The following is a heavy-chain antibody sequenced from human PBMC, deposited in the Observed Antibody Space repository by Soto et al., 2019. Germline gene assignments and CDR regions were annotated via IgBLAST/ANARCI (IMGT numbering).Heavy chain of an antibody. CDR1: GFTFSSYS. J-gene: IGHJ3*02. D-gene: IGHD6-19*01. Sequence: GGSLRLSCAASGFTFSSYSMNWVRQAPGKGLEWVSSISSSSSYIYYADSVKGRFTISRDNAKNSLYLQMNSLRAEDTAVYYCARVQATIAVAGFDIWGQGTMVTVSS. CDR3: ARVQATIAVAGFDI. V-gene: IGHV3-21*01. CDR2: ISSSSSYI.